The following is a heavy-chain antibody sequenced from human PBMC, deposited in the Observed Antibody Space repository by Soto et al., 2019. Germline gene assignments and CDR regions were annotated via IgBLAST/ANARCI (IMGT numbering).Heavy chain of an antibody. CDR3: ATQTISYSLDV. J-gene: IGHJ6*02. CDR2: MQHPSGPT. CDR1: GGSISSRKR. V-gene: IGHV4-4*02. Sequence: QVQLQESGPGLVKPSGTLSLTCAVSGGSISSRKRWALVRQPPGKGLARIGEMQHPSGPTPYNPSLKSRVTMSIDTSKNQFSLKLNSVTAADTALYYCATQTISYSLDVWGQGTMVTVAS.